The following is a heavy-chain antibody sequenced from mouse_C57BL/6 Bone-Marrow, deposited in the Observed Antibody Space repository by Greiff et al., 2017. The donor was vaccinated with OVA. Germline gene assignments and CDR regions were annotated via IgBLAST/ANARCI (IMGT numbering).Heavy chain of an antibody. CDR1: GFNIKDDY. V-gene: IGHV14-4*01. CDR2: IDPENGDT. J-gene: IGHJ2*01. Sequence: EVKLVESGAELVRPGASVKLSCTASGFNIKDDYMHWVKQRPEQGLEWIGWIDPENGDTEYASKFQGKATITADTSSNTAYLQLSSLTSEDTAVYYCTTGDSHYFDYWGQGTTLTVSS. CDR3: TTGDSHYFDY.